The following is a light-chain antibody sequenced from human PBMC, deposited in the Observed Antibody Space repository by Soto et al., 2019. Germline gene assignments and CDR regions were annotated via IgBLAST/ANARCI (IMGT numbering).Light chain of an antibody. V-gene: IGKV1-5*03. Sequence: IRMTQSPSSLSASVGDRVTITCRASQGIRNDLGWYQQKPGKAPKLLIYQASSLENGVPSRFSGSGSGTEFSLTISSLQPDDFATYYCQQYSSHSTFGQGTKVDIK. CDR3: QQYSSHST. J-gene: IGKJ1*01. CDR1: QGIRND. CDR2: QAS.